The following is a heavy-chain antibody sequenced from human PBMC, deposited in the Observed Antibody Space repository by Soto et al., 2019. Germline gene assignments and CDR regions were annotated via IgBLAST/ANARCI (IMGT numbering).Heavy chain of an antibody. CDR2: INPKTGGT. CDR1: GYTFTDYY. D-gene: IGHD3-10*01. J-gene: IGHJ6*02. Sequence: ASVKVSCKASGYTFTDYYMHWVRQAPGQGLEWMGWINPKTGGTNYVQKFQGRVTMTRDTSITTAYMELSRLRSDDTAVYYCARERTIWFGELFNYYYGMDVWGQGTTVTVSS. V-gene: IGHV1-2*02. CDR3: ARERTIWFGELFNYYYGMDV.